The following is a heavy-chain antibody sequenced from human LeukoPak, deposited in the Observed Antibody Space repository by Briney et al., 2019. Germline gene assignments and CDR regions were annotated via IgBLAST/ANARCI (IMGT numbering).Heavy chain of an antibody. D-gene: IGHD1-26*01. J-gene: IGHJ4*02. Sequence: LSGGSLRLSCAVSGFTFSSYAMGVVREAPGKGLEWVSGISGSGGSTYYADSVKGRFTISRDNSKNTVNLQMNSLRAEDTAVYYCTKEYYSGSFFDYWGQGTLVTVSS. CDR1: GFTFSSYA. CDR2: ISGSGGST. CDR3: TKEYYSGSFFDY. V-gene: IGHV3-23*01.